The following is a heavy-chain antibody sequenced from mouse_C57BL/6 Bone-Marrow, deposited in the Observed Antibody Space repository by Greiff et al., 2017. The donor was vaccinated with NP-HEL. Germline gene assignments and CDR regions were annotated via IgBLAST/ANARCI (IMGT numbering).Heavy chain of an antibody. CDR3: ARKGDYGSSLYYFDY. D-gene: IGHD1-1*01. Sequence: ESGPGLVKPSQSLSLTCSVTGYSITSGYYWNWIRQFPGNKLEWMGYISYDGSHNYNPSLKNRISITRDTSKNQFFLKLNSVTTEDTATYYCARKGDYGSSLYYFDYWGQGTTLTVSS. J-gene: IGHJ2*01. V-gene: IGHV3-6*01. CDR1: GYSITSGYY. CDR2: ISYDGSH.